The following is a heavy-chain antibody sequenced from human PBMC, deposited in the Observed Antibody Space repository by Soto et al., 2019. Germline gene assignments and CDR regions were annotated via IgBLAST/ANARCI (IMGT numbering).Heavy chain of an antibody. CDR3: ARGGYNYDWFDP. CDR2: IYYSGST. D-gene: IGHD5-12*01. Sequence: SETLSLTCTVSGGSISSGDYYWSWIRQPPGKGLEWIGYIYYSGSTYYNPSLKSRVTISVDTSKNQFSLKLSSVTAADTAVYYCARGGYNYDWFDPWGQGTLVTVSS. CDR1: GGSISSGDYY. V-gene: IGHV4-30-4*02. J-gene: IGHJ5*02.